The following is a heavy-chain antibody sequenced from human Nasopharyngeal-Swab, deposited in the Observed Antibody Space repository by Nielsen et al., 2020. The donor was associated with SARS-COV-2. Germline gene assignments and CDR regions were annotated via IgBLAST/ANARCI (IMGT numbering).Heavy chain of an antibody. V-gene: IGHV1-69*13. Sequence: SVKVSCKASGGTFSNYAISWVRQAPGQGLEWMGGIIPIFGTANYAQKFQGRVTITADESTSTAYMELSSLRSEDTAVYYCASNPYCGGDCYGAFDIWGQGTMVTVSS. CDR1: GGTFSNYA. J-gene: IGHJ3*02. CDR2: IIPIFGTA. D-gene: IGHD2-21*02. CDR3: ASNPYCGGDCYGAFDI.